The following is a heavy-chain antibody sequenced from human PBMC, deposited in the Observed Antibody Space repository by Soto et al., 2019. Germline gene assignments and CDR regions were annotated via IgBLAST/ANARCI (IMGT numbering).Heavy chain of an antibody. CDR3: AKGRRNTF. D-gene: IGHD3-10*01. Sequence: QIQLLQSGAEEKKPGASVKISCKASGYTFSFDYLSWVRRAPGQGLQWMGKINPDGGATTYAQSFQGRVSITSDASTGTVYMELSTLTSDDTAVYYCAKGRRNTFWGQGTLVSVSS. CDR1: GYTFSFDY. CDR2: INPDGGAT. J-gene: IGHJ4*02. V-gene: IGHV1-46*01.